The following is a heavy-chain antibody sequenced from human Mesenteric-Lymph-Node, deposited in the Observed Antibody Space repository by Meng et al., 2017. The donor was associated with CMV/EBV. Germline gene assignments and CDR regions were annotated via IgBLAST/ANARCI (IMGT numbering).Heavy chain of an antibody. CDR1: DYSISSGYY. CDR2: IYHSGST. J-gene: IGHJ2*01. D-gene: IGHD2-21*01. Sequence: LSCTVSDYSISSGYYWGWIRQPPGKGLEWIGNIYHSGSTYYNPSLKSRVTISVDTSKNQFSLKLTSVTAADTAVYYCALTYCAGDCFYGYFDLWGRGTLVTVSS. V-gene: IGHV4-38-2*02. CDR3: ALTYCAGDCFYGYFDL.